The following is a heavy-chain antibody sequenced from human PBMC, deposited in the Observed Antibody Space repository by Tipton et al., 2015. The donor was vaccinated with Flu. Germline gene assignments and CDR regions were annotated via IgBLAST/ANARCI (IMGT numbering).Heavy chain of an antibody. Sequence: SLRLSCAASGFIFSSYEMNWVRQAPGKGLEWVSYISSSGSAIYYADSVRGRFTISRDSAKNSLYLQMNSLRAEGTAVYYCARQFAYWGQGTLVTVSS. CDR2: ISSSGSAI. J-gene: IGHJ4*02. CDR3: ARQFAY. CDR1: GFIFSSYE. V-gene: IGHV3-48*03.